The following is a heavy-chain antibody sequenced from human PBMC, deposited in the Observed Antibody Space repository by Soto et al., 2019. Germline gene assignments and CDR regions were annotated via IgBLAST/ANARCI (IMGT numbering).Heavy chain of an antibody. V-gene: IGHV3-30-3*01. Sequence: GGSLRLSCAASGFTFTNYAMHWVRQAPGKGLEWVAVISYDGGKTYYADSVKGRFTSSRDNSKNTLYLQMNSLTAEDTAVYMCVNGGWLDFWGQGALVTVSS. D-gene: IGHD3-10*01. J-gene: IGHJ5*01. CDR3: VNGGWLDF. CDR2: ISYDGGKT. CDR1: GFTFTNYA.